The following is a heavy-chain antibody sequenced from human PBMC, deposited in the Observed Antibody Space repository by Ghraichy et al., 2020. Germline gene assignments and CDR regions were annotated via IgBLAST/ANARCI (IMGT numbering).Heavy chain of an antibody. J-gene: IGHJ6*02. V-gene: IGHV1-46*01. CDR1: GYTFTSYY. CDR2: INPSGGST. CDR3: ARGAITVIVVGLTGGMDV. D-gene: IGHD3-22*01. Sequence: ASVKVSCKASGYTFTSYYMHRVRQAPGQGLEWMGIINPSGGSTSYAQKFQGRVTMTRDTSTSTVYMELSSLRSEDTAVYYCARGAITVIVVGLTGGMDVWGQGTTVTVSS.